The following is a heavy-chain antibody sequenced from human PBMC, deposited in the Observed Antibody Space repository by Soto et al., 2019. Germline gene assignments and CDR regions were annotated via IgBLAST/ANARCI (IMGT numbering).Heavy chain of an antibody. CDR1: GGSFSGYY. CDR3: ARGPDYGDPNLDY. V-gene: IGHV4-34*01. Sequence: KPSETLSLTCAVYGGSFSGYYWSWIRQPPGKGLEWIGEINHSGSTNYNPSLKSRVTISVDTSKNQFSLKLSSVTAADTAVYYCARGPDYGDPNLDYWGQGTLVTVSS. D-gene: IGHD4-17*01. J-gene: IGHJ4*02. CDR2: INHSGST.